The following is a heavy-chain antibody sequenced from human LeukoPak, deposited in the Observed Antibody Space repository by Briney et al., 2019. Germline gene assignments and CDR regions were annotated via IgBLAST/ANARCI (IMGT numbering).Heavy chain of an antibody. CDR1: GYTFISHT. CDR3: ARESSGWVDDAFDI. J-gene: IGHJ3*02. CDR2: ISAGNANT. V-gene: IGHV1-3*01. Sequence: ASVKVSCKASGYTFISHTMHWVRQVPGQSLEWIGWISAGNANTKYSQKFQGRVTISRDTSASTVYMELSSLRSEDTAVYYCARESSGWVDDAFDIWGQGTIVIVSS. D-gene: IGHD6-19*01.